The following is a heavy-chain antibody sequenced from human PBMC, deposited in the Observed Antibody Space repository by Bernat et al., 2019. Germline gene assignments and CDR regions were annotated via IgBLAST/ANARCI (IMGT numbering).Heavy chain of an antibody. CDR1: GFTFSSYA. CDR3: AKGGDFWSGPNWFDP. J-gene: IGHJ5*02. V-gene: IGHV3-23*04. Sequence: VQLVESGGGLVKPGGSLRLSCAASGFTFSSYAMSWVRQAPGKGLEWVSAISGRGGSTYYADSVKGRFTISRDNSKNTLYLQMNSLRAEDTAVYYCAKGGDFWSGPNWFDPWGQGTLVTVSS. D-gene: IGHD3-3*01. CDR2: ISGRGGST.